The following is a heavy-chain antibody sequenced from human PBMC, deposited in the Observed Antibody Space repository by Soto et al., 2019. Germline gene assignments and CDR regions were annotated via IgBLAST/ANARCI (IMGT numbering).Heavy chain of an antibody. D-gene: IGHD3-10*01. J-gene: IGHJ4*02. CDR3: ARDLGSGSGFDY. Sequence: QVQLQESGPGLVKPSQTLSLTCTVSGGSTGRGGYYWSWIRQHPGKGLEWIGYIYYSGSTYYNPSLESRLTISVDTSKNQCSLKLSSVTAADTAVYYCARDLGSGSGFDYWGQGTLVTVSS. CDR2: IYYSGST. CDR1: GGSTGRGGYY. V-gene: IGHV4-31*03.